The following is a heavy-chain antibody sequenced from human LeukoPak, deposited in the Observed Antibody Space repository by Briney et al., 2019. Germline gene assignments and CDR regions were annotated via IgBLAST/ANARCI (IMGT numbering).Heavy chain of an antibody. V-gene: IGHV4-34*01. J-gene: IGHJ3*02. CDR1: GGSFSGYY. D-gene: IGHD3-22*01. CDR3: ARGLASYYDSSGYASRCCASDI. CDR2: INHSGST. Sequence: SETLSLTCAVYGGSFSGYYWSWIRQPPGKGLEWIGEINHSGSTNYNPSLKSRVTISVDTSKNQFSLKLSSVTAADTAVYYCARGLASYYDSSGYASRCCASDIWGQGTMVTVSS.